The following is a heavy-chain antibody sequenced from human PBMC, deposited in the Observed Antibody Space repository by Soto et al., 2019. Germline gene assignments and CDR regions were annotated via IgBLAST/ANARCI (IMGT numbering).Heavy chain of an antibody. J-gene: IGHJ6*02. CDR1: VFTFSSYS. CDR3: ARGRPYGMDV. V-gene: IGHV3-21*01. CDR2: ISSSSSYI. Sequence: PGWSLRLSCASSVFTFSSYSMNWVRQAPGKGLEWVSSISSSSSYIYYADSVKSRFTTSRDNAKNTLYLQMSSLRVEDTAVYYCARGRPYGMDVWGQGTTVTVSS.